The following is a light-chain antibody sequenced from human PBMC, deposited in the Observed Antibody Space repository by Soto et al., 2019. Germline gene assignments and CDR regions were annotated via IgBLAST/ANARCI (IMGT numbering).Light chain of an antibody. Sequence: QSVLTQPASVSGFPGQSITISCTGTSSDIGAYHYVSWYQRHPGKAPNLMIYDVSNRPSGISDRFSGSKSGNTASLTISGLQAEDEGDYYCSSYTTSRTVVLGGGTKVTVL. CDR2: DVS. CDR3: SSYTTSRTVV. V-gene: IGLV2-14*03. CDR1: SSDIGAYHY. J-gene: IGLJ2*01.